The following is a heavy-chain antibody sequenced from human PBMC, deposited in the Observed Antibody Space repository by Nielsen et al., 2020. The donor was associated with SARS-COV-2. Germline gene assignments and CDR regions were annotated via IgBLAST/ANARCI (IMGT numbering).Heavy chain of an antibody. CDR2: IWYDGSNQ. J-gene: IGHJ2*01. CDR1: GFTFRNYS. CDR3: ARDRNWARRDWYFDL. D-gene: IGHD7-27*01. V-gene: IGHV3-33*01. Sequence: GESLKISCAASGFTFRNYSMHWVRQPPGKGLEWVAFIWYDGSNQIYADSVKGRFTVSRDNSKNTVSLQVNSLRGEDTAVYYCARDRNWARRDWYFDLWGRGTLVTVSS.